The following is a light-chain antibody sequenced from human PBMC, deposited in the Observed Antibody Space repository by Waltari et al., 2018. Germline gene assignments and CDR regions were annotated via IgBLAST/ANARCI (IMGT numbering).Light chain of an antibody. CDR1: QNVSHSN. CDR3: QQYAGLPVT. J-gene: IGKJ4*01. V-gene: IGKV3-20*01. Sequence: EIVFTQSPGTLYLSPGDRATLSCGATQNVSHSNLAWYQQKGGQAPRLLIYGASSRATGIPDRFSGSGSGTDFSLSISRLEPEDYGVYYCQQYAGLPVTFGGGTKVEI. CDR2: GAS.